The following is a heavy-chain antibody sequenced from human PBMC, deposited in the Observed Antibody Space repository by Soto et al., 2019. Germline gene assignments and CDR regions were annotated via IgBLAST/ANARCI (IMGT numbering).Heavy chain of an antibody. J-gene: IGHJ5*02. V-gene: IGHV3-48*02. Sequence: EVQLVESGGGLVQPGGSLRLSCAASGFTFSSYSMNWVRQAPGKGLEWVSYISSSSSTIYYADSVKGRFTISRDNAKNPRDWQRNSLGDGDRAVYYWAREAAGRSLNWFDPWGQGTLVTVSP. CDR2: ISSSSSTI. D-gene: IGHD6-13*01. CDR1: GFTFSSYS. CDR3: AREAAGRSLNWFDP.